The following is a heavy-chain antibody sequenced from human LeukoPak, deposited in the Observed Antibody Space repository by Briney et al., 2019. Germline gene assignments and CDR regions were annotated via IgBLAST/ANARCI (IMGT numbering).Heavy chain of an antibody. CDR1: GGTFSSYA. CDR2: IIPILGIA. CDR3: ARGPSPHIYYYYYMDV. Sequence: SVKVPCKASGGTFSSYAISWVRQAPGQGLEWMGRIIPILGIANYAQKFQGRVTITADKSTSTAYMELSSLRSEDTAVYYCARGPSPHIYYYYYMDVWGKGTTVTVSS. D-gene: IGHD2-21*01. J-gene: IGHJ6*03. V-gene: IGHV1-69*04.